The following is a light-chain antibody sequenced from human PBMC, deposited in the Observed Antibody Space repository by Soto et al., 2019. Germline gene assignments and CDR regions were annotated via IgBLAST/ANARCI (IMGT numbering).Light chain of an antibody. CDR2: NAS. CDR3: QQYNKWPRT. CDR1: QSVSSY. J-gene: IGKJ1*01. V-gene: IGKV3-11*01. Sequence: IVLTQSPATLSLSPGERATLSCRASQSVSSYLAWYQQKPGQAPRLLIYNASNRATGIPARFSGSGSGTDFTLTISSLQSQDFAVYYCQQYNKWPRTFGQGTKVDI.